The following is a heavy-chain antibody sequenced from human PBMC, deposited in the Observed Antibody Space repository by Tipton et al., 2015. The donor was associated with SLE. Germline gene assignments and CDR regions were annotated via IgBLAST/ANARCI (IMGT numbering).Heavy chain of an antibody. D-gene: IGHD3-16*02. Sequence: SLRLSCAASGFTFSSYWMSWVRQAPGKGLEWVANIKQDGSEKYYVDSVKGRFTISRDNAKNSLYLQMNSLRAEDTAVYYCARDSYDYIWGSYRPPYFDYWGQGTVVTVSS. J-gene: IGHJ4*02. CDR1: GFTFSSYW. CDR2: IKQDGSEK. V-gene: IGHV3-7*01. CDR3: ARDSYDYIWGSYRPPYFDY.